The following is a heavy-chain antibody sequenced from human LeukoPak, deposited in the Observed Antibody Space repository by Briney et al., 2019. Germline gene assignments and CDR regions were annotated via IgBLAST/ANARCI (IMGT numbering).Heavy chain of an antibody. J-gene: IGHJ6*03. Sequence: GSLRLSCAASGFTFDDYGMSWVRQAPGKGLEWIGEINHSGSTNYNPSLKSRVTISVDTSKNQFSLKLSSVTAADTAVYYCAIGRLDQYYGFWSGYYSYYYYYMDVGGKGSTVSVSS. D-gene: IGHD3-3*01. CDR2: INHSGST. CDR3: AIGRLDQYYGFWSGYYSYYYYYMDV. CDR1: GFTFDDYG. V-gene: IGHV4-34*01.